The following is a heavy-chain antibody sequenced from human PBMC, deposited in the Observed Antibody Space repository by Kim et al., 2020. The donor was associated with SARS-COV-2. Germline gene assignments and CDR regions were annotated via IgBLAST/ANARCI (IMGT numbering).Heavy chain of an antibody. V-gene: IGHV5-51*01. J-gene: IGHJ4*02. CDR1: GYSFTSYW. Sequence: GESLKISCKGSGYSFTSYWIGWVRQMPGKGLEWMGIIYPGDSDTRYSPSFQGQVTISADKSISTAYLQWSSLKASGTAMYYCARRSIAAAGCSDYWGQGTLVTVSS. CDR3: ARRSIAAAGCSDY. D-gene: IGHD6-13*01. CDR2: IYPGDSDT.